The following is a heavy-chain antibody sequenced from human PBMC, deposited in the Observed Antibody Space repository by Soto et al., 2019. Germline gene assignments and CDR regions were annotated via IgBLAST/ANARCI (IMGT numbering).Heavy chain of an antibody. CDR2: IYHSGSR. J-gene: IGHJ6*02. CDR3: ARNRTVRDYSNSGRYV. D-gene: IGHD1-1*01. Sequence: PSETLSLTCAVSGSAISSINWWSWLRQPPGKWLEWIGEIYHSGSRNYNPSLKSGDTTSVDKSKDPCSLKLSSGTAAETAVYYWARNRTVRDYSNSGRYVWGQVTTVT. V-gene: IGHV4-4*02. CDR1: GSAISSINW.